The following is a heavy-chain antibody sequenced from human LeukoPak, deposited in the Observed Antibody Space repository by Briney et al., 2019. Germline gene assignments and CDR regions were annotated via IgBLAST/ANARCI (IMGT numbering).Heavy chain of an antibody. J-gene: IGHJ6*03. CDR1: GYSISSAYY. V-gene: IGHV4-38-2*02. CDR3: ARGAEDRYKYYYYYMDV. Sequence: PSETLSLTCSVSGYSISSAYYWGWIRQPPGKGLEWIGTMYHSGSTNYNPSLKSRVTISVDTSKNQFSLKLSSVTAADTAVYYCARGAEDRYKYYYYYMDVWGKGTTVTVSS. D-gene: IGHD1-1*01. CDR2: MYHSGST.